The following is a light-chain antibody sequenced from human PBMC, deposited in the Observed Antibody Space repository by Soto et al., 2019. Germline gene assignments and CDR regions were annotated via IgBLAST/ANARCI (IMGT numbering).Light chain of an antibody. CDR3: AVWDDSLNGPV. J-gene: IGLJ2*01. CDR1: SSNIGKNA. V-gene: IGLV1-36*01. Sequence: QSAVTQPPSMSAAPRQRVTISCSGSSSNIGKNAVNWYQQLPGKAPRLLVYYDDLLSSGVSDRFSGSKSGTSASLAISGLQSEDEADYYCAVWDDSLNGPVFGGGTKLTVL. CDR2: YDD.